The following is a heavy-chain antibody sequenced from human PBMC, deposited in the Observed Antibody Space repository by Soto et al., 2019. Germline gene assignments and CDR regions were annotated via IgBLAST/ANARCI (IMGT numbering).Heavy chain of an antibody. Sequence: QVQLVESGGGVVQPGRSLRLSCAASGFTFSSYAMHWVRQAPGKGLEWVAVISYDGSNKYYADSVKGRFTISRDNSKKTLYLQMNGRGAEDTAVYYCARGDDYGDRKADWGQGTLVTVSS. V-gene: IGHV3-30-3*01. J-gene: IGHJ4*02. CDR2: ISYDGSNK. CDR3: ARGDDYGDRKAD. D-gene: IGHD4-17*01. CDR1: GFTFSSYA.